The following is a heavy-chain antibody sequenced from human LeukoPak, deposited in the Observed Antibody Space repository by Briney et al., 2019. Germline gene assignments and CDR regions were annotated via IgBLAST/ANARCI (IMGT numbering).Heavy chain of an antibody. D-gene: IGHD3-22*01. Sequence: GGSLRLSCAASGSTFTGYPMHWVRQPPGKGLGWVAFIRYDGSNEYYADSVKGRFTISRDNSKNTLYLQMNSLRAEDTAVYYCALDTDSSGHDYWGQGTLVTVSS. CDR1: GSTFTGYP. CDR2: IRYDGSNE. J-gene: IGHJ4*02. CDR3: ALDTDSSGHDY. V-gene: IGHV3-30*02.